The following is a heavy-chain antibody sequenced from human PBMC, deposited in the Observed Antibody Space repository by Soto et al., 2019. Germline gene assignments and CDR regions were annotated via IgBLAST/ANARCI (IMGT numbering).Heavy chain of an antibody. J-gene: IGHJ3*01. CDR1: WFTFSNAL. Sequence: PGGSLRLSCAASWFTFSNALMSWVRQAAGKGLEWVGRIKSKTDGGTTDYAAPVKGRFTISRDDSKNTMYLQMNSLKTEDTAVYYRTYGSRWYGDAFDVWGQGTLVTVSS. V-gene: IGHV3-15*01. D-gene: IGHD6-19*01. CDR2: IKSKTDGGTT. CDR3: TYGSRWYGDAFDV.